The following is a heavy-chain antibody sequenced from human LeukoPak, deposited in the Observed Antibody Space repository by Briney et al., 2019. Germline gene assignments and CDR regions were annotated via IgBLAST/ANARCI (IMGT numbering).Heavy chain of an antibody. V-gene: IGHV1-69*04. CDR3: ARSYCSGGSCYNYFDY. J-gene: IGHJ4*02. CDR2: IILIFGIA. CDR1: GGTFSSYA. D-gene: IGHD2-15*01. Sequence: GASVKVSCKASGGTFSSYAISWVRQAPGQGLELMGRIILIFGIANYAQKFQGRVTITADKSTSTAYMELSSLRSEDTAVYYCARSYCSGGSCYNYFDYWGQGTLVTVSS.